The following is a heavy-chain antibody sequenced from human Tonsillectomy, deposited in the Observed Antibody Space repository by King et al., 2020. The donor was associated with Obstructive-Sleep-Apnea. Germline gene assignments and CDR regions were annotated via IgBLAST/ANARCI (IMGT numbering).Heavy chain of an antibody. CDR2: IIPIFGTA. V-gene: IGHV1-69*12. CDR3: AISRAGRCSSTSCYVIDY. CDR1: GGTFSSYA. Sequence: QLVQSGAEVKKPGSSVKVSCKASGGTFSSYAISWVRQAPGQGLEWMGGIIPIFGTANYAQKFQGRVTITADESTSTAYMELSSLRSEDTAVYYCAISRAGRCSSTSCYVIDYWGQGTLVTVSS. J-gene: IGHJ4*02. D-gene: IGHD2-2*01.